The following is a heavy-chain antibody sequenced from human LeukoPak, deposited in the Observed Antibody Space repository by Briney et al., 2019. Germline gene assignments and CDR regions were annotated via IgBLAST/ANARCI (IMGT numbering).Heavy chain of an antibody. Sequence: PGGSLRLSCAASGFTFSNYAMTWVRQAPGKGLEWVSVIYSGGSTYYADSVKGRFTISRDNSKNTLYLQMNSLRAEDTAVYYCARVRGCSGGSCYSDAFDIRGQGTMVTVSS. V-gene: IGHV3-66*01. CDR3: ARVRGCSGGSCYSDAFDI. CDR2: IYSGGST. CDR1: GFTFSNYA. J-gene: IGHJ3*02. D-gene: IGHD2-15*01.